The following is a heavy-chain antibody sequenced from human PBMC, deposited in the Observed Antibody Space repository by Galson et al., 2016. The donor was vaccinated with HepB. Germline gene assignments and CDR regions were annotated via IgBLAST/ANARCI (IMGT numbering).Heavy chain of an antibody. Sequence: SLRLSCAASGFTFSSYGMHWVRQAPGKGLEWVADIWYDGSNKQFADSVKGRFTISRDNSKNTVYLQMNSLRADDTAVYYCARGGYGAYSPFGVDVWGQGTTVTVSS. CDR2: IWYDGSNK. D-gene: IGHD4-17*01. CDR3: ARGGYGAYSPFGVDV. V-gene: IGHV3-33*01. CDR1: GFTFSSYG. J-gene: IGHJ6*02.